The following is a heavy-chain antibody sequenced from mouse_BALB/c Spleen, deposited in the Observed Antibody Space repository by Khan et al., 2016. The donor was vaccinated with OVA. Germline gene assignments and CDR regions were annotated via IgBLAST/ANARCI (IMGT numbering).Heavy chain of an antibody. V-gene: IGHV1S136*01. Sequence: VQLQQSGPELAKPGASVKMSCKASGYTFTNYVLHWVKQKPGQGLEWIGYINPYNGGTKYNEKFKGKATLASDKSSITANMELSSLTSEDSAVYYCARGNWQSYYFDNWGQGTTLTLSS. CDR1: GYTFTNYV. J-gene: IGHJ2*01. CDR3: ARGNWQSYYFDN. CDR2: INPYNGGT. D-gene: IGHD4-1*01.